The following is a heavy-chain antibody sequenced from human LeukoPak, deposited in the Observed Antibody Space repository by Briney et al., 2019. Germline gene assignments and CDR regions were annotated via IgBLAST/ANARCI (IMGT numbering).Heavy chain of an antibody. Sequence: GGSLRLSCAASGFTFSTSWMNWVRQAPGKGLEWVADIKQDGSEKYYVDSVKGRVTVSRDNAKNSLYLQMNSLRAEDTAVYYCARGDYFDRRFDFWGQGTLVTVSS. D-gene: IGHD3-22*01. V-gene: IGHV3-7*01. CDR1: GFTFSTSW. CDR2: IKQDGSEK. CDR3: ARGDYFDRRFDF. J-gene: IGHJ4*02.